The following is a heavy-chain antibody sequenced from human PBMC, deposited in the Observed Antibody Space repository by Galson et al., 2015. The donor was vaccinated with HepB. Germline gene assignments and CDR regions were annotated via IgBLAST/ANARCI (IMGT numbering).Heavy chain of an antibody. V-gene: IGHV2-5*02. CDR2: IYWDDDK. CDR3: AHTIDIVVVVAATPTPYNWFDP. CDR1: GFSLSTSGVG. D-gene: IGHD2-15*01. J-gene: IGHJ5*02. Sequence: PALVKPTQTLTLTCTFSGFSLSTSGVGVGWIRQPPGKALEWLALIYWDDDKRYSPSLKSRLTITKDTSKNQVVLTMTNMDPVDTATYYCAHTIDIVVVVAATPTPYNWFDPWGQGTLVTVSS.